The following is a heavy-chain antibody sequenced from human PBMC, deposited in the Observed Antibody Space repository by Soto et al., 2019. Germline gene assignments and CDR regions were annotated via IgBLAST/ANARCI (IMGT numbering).Heavy chain of an antibody. CDR1: GYTFTSYD. CDR2: INAGNGNT. J-gene: IGHJ4*02. V-gene: IGHV1-3*01. Sequence: ASVKVSCKASGYTFTSYDINWVRQATGQRLEWMGWINAGNGNTKYSQKFQGRVTITRDTSASTAYMELSSLRSEDTAVYYCARGSRHHCSDDYWGQRPLVTRSS. CDR3: ARGSRHHCSDDY. D-gene: IGHD3-10*02.